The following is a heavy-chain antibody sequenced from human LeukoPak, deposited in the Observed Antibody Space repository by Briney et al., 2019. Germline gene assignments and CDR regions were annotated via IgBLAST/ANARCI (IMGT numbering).Heavy chain of an antibody. D-gene: IGHD2-2*01. J-gene: IGHJ4*02. Sequence: GGSLRLSCSASGFTFSSYAMHWVRQAPGKGLEWVAAISYDGNNKDYAESVKGRFTISRDNSKNTLNVQMNSLRADDTAVYHCARDLVNSEYVIDYWGQGALVTVSS. CDR3: ARDLVNSEYVIDY. CDR1: GFTFSSYA. CDR2: ISYDGNNK. V-gene: IGHV3-30-3*01.